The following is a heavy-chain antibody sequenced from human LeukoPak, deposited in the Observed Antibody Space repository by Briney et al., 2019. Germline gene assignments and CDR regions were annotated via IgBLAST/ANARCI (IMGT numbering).Heavy chain of an antibody. Sequence: SETLSLTCTVSGGSISSSSYYWGWIRQPPGKGLEWIGSIYYSGSTYYNPSLKSRVTISVDTSKNQFSLKLSSVTAADTAVYYCAIYDFWSGCLGYWGQGTLVTVSS. CDR3: AIYDFWSGCLGY. CDR2: IYYSGST. V-gene: IGHV4-39*01. CDR1: GGSISSSSYY. D-gene: IGHD3-3*01. J-gene: IGHJ4*02.